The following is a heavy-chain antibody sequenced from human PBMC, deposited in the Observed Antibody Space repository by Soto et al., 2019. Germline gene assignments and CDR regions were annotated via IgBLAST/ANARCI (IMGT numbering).Heavy chain of an antibody. CDR3: ARDLNGNIYYYYGMDV. D-gene: IGHD4-17*01. Sequence: PGGSLRLSCAASGFTFSSYSMNWVRQAPGKGLEWVSYISSSSSTIYYADSVKGRFTISRDNAKNSLYLQMNSLRDEDTAVYYCARDLNGNIYYYYGMDVWGQGTTVTVSS. V-gene: IGHV3-48*02. CDR1: GFTFSSYS. CDR2: ISSSSSTI. J-gene: IGHJ6*02.